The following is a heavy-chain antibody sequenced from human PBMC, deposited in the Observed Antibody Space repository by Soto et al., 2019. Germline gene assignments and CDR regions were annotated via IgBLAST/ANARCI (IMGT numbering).Heavy chain of an antibody. J-gene: IGHJ5*02. D-gene: IGHD3-16*01. CDR2: LNPNGGTT. V-gene: IGHV1-46*01. CDR1: GGTFTSYY. CDR3: ARSSGGGYGIIIEGTIWFAP. Sequence: ASVKVSCKATGGTFTSYYMHWVRQAPGHGLEWMGGLNPNGGTTRFAQKFQGRVTMTRDTSTSTVYMELRGLTSEDTAVYECARSSGGGYGIIIEGTIWFAPWGQGTLVTVSS.